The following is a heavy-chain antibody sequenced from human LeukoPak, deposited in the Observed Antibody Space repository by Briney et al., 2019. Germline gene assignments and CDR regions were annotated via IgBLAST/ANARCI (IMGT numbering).Heavy chain of an antibody. CDR1: GFTFDDYA. CDR3: AKDLDAIGSLMVVTGFDY. D-gene: IGHD4/OR15-4a*01. V-gene: IGHV3-43*02. J-gene: IGHJ4*02. CDR2: ISGDGGST. Sequence: PGGSLRLSCAASGFTFDDYAMHWVRRAPGKGLEWVSLISGDGGSTYYADSVKGRFTISRDNSKSSLYLQMNSLRTEDTALYYCAKDLDAIGSLMVVTGFDYWGQGTLVTVSS.